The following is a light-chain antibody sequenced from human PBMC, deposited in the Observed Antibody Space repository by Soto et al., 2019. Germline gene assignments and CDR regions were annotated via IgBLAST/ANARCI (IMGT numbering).Light chain of an antibody. J-gene: IGKJ5*01. CDR1: QGISSY. CDR3: QQLNTGG. V-gene: IGKV1-9*01. CDR2: AAS. Sequence: DIQLTQSPSFLSASVGDRVTITCRASQGISSYLAWYQQKPGKAPKLLIYAASTLQSGVPSRFSGSGSGTEFTLTISSLQPEDFATYYCQQLNTGGFGQGTRLEIK.